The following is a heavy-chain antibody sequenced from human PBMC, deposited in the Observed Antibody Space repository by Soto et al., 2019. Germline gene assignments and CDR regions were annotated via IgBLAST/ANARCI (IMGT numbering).Heavy chain of an antibody. D-gene: IGHD3-22*01. Sequence: PSETLSLTCIVSGDSIRSSTYYWGWIRQPPGKGLEWIGSMFYSGNTYYNPSLKSRVTLSIDTSKNQFSLKLNSVTAADTAVYYCVSPEGYYDSSGYTLDFWGQGTLVTVS. CDR2: MFYSGNT. CDR3: VSPEGYYDSSGYTLDF. J-gene: IGHJ4*02. CDR1: GDSIRSSTYY. V-gene: IGHV4-39*01.